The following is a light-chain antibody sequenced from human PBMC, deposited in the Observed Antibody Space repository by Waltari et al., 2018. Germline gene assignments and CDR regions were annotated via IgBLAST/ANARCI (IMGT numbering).Light chain of an antibody. V-gene: IGKV1-12*01. CDR1: QDVSNW. Sequence: DTQMTQSPSSVSASLGDRVTLTCRASQDVSNWLAWYQQKPGKAPKFLIYAASSLQRGVPSRFSGSGSGTDFTLTISSLQPDDFATYYCQQANTFPYTFGQGTKVEIK. CDR3: QQANTFPYT. J-gene: IGKJ2*01. CDR2: AAS.